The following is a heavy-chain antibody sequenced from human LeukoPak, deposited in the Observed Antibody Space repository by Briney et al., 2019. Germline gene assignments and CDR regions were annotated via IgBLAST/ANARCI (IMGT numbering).Heavy chain of an antibody. J-gene: IGHJ5*02. CDR2: INIGGTNT. Sequence: GGSLRLSCAPPGFTFNDYYMSWIPQAPRKGLEWLSYINIGGTNTHYADSVKGRFTISRDNAKKSLYLEMNNLRAEDTAVYYCATDGAGFDTWGQGVLVTVSS. CDR1: GFTFNDYY. V-gene: IGHV3-11*01. CDR3: ATDGAGFDT.